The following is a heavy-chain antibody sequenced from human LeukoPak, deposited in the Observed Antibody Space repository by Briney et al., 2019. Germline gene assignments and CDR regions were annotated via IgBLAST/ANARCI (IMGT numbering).Heavy chain of an antibody. Sequence: SETLSLTCIVSGGSISGYYWGWIRQPPGKGLEWIGSIHHTGSTYYNPSLKSRVTISVDTSKNQFSLKLSSVTAADTAVYYCAGISRIAARPDGVYWGQGTLVTVSS. CDR2: IHHTGST. J-gene: IGHJ4*02. D-gene: IGHD6-6*01. CDR3: AGISRIAARPDGVY. CDR1: GGSISGYY. V-gene: IGHV4-38-2*02.